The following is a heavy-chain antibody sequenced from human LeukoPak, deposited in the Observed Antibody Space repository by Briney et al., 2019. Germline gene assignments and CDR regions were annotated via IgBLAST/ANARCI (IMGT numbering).Heavy chain of an antibody. Sequence: SETLSLTCAVYGGSFSGYYWSWIRQPPGKGLEWIGKINHSGSTNYNPSLKSRVTISVDTSKNQFSLKLSSVTAADTAVYYCARGGYDSSGYYSDYWGQGTLVTVSS. V-gene: IGHV4-34*01. CDR1: GGSFSGYY. CDR2: INHSGST. D-gene: IGHD3-22*01. J-gene: IGHJ4*02. CDR3: ARGGYDSSGYYSDY.